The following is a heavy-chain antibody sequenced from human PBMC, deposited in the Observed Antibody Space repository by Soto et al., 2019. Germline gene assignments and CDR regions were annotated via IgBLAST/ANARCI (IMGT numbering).Heavy chain of an antibody. CDR1: GPTFIAYY. Sequence: QLVQSGAEVKKPGASVRVSCKTSGPTFIAYYIHWVRQAPGQGLEWMGWIDPKSGGTTYEQKFLVRVTMTRDTSINTAYMDLNRLTSDDTAVYYCASVSVDVPEWGQGTLITVSS. D-gene: IGHD5-12*01. J-gene: IGHJ4*02. CDR3: ASVSVDVPE. CDR2: IDPKSGGT. V-gene: IGHV1-2*02.